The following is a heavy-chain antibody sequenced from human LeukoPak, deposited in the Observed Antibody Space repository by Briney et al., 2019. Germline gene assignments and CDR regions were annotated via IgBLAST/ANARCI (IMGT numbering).Heavy chain of an antibody. CDR2: ISRSGSTK. D-gene: IGHD3-10*01. J-gene: IGHJ4*02. Sequence: PGGSLRLSCAASGFTFSDYNMRWIRQAPGKGLEWVSSISRSGSTKYYADSVKGRFTISRDNSKNTLYLQMNSLRAEDTAVYYCAKAISPRITMVRGVYLDYWGQGTLVTVSS. V-gene: IGHV3-11*01. CDR1: GFTFSDYN. CDR3: AKAISPRITMVRGVYLDY.